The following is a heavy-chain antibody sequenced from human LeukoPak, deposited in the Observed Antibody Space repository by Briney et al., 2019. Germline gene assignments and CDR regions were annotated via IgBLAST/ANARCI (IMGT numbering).Heavy chain of an antibody. Sequence: GRSLRLSCAASGFTFSSYGMHWVRQAPGKGLEWVAVISYDGSNKYYADSVKGRFTISRDNSKNTLYLQMNSLRAEDTAVYYCAKDRSPVGGPSDYWGQGTLVTVSS. J-gene: IGHJ4*02. CDR2: ISYDGSNK. D-gene: IGHD3-16*01. V-gene: IGHV3-30*18. CDR1: GFTFSSYG. CDR3: AKDRSPVGGPSDY.